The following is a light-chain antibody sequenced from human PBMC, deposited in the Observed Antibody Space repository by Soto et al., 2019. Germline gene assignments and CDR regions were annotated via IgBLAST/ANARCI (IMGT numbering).Light chain of an antibody. Sequence: DIQMTQSPSSLTASIGDRVTISCRAIQGFSNSLAWYQQKPGKVPTLLIYGASILQSGVPSRFSGSGSGTEFTLTISCLQPEDVATYFCQKYDSAPLTFGGWTKVEIK. CDR1: QGFSNS. CDR3: QKYDSAPLT. CDR2: GAS. J-gene: IGKJ4*01. V-gene: IGKV1-27*01.